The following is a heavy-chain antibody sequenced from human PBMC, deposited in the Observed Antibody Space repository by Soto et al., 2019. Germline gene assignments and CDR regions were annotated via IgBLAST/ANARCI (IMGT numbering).Heavy chain of an antibody. V-gene: IGHV1-69*02. CDR3: ARGHDSSGYYFDL. J-gene: IGHJ2*01. D-gene: IGHD3-22*01. Sequence: QVQLVQSGAEVKKPGSSVKVSCKASGGTFSSYTISWVRQATGQGLEWMGRIIPILGIANYAQKFQGRVTLTADKSTRTAGVELSSLRSEDTAVYYCARGHDSSGYYFDLWGRGTLVTVSS. CDR1: GGTFSSYT. CDR2: IIPILGIA.